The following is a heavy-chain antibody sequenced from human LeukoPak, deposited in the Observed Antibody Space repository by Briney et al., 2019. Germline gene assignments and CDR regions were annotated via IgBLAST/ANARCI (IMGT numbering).Heavy chain of an antibody. Sequence: GGSLRLSCAASGFTFTNYAMSWVRQAPGKGLEWVSCISSSRSYIYYADSVKGRFTISRDNAKNSLYLQMNNLRAEDTAVYYCARDDSKFDYWGQGTLVTVSS. D-gene: IGHD2-21*02. CDR1: GFTFTNYA. V-gene: IGHV3-21*01. CDR2: ISSSRSYI. J-gene: IGHJ4*02. CDR3: ARDDSKFDY.